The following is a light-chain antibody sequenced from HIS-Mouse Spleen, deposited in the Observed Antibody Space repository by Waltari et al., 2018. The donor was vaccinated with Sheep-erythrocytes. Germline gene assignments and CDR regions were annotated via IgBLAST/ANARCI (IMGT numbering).Light chain of an antibody. CDR2: EGS. CDR1: SRDVWRYNL. J-gene: IGLJ3*02. V-gene: IGLV2-23*01. Sequence: QSALTQPASVSGSPGQSITISCTGTSRDVWRYNLGSWSQQPPGNAHKRRIYEGSKRPSWVSNRFSGSKSGNPASLTITGLQDEDEADYYCCSYAGSSTPWVFGGGTKLTVL. CDR3: CSYAGSSTPWV.